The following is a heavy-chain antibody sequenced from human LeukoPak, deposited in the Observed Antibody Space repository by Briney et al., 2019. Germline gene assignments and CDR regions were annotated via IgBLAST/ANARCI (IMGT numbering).Heavy chain of an antibody. Sequence: ASVKVSCKASGYTFTGYYMHWVRQAPGQGLEWMGWINPNRGTTKYAQRFQGRVTMTRDTSISTAYMELSRLRSDDTAVYYCARDSSSWYMDVWGKGTTVTVSS. J-gene: IGHJ6*03. CDR2: INPNRGTT. CDR3: ARDSSSWYMDV. V-gene: IGHV1-2*02. CDR1: GYTFTGYY. D-gene: IGHD6-13*01.